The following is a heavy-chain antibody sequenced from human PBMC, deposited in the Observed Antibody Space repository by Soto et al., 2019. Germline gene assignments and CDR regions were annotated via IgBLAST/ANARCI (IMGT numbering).Heavy chain of an antibody. CDR3: ARGLSGYDLYACDT. CDR1: GYTVTSYD. CDR2: MNPNSGNT. Sequence: ASVKVSFRASGYTVTSYDIKGVREATGQGLEWMGWMNPNSGNTGYAQKFQGRVTMTRNTSISTAYMELSSLRSEDTAVYYCARGLSGYDLYACDTWGQGTIVIVSS. V-gene: IGHV1-8*01. D-gene: IGHD5-12*01. J-gene: IGHJ3*02.